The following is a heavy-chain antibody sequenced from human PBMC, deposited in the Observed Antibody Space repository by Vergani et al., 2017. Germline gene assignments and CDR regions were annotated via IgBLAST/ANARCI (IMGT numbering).Heavy chain of an antibody. CDR3: ARNXYCGGDCYSDAFDI. D-gene: IGHD2-21*02. Sequence: QLQLQESGPGLVKPSATLPLTCSVSGASIRSSNYYWGWIRQPPGKGLEWIASIYYSGSTYYNPSLKSRVTISVDTSKNQFSLKLSSVTAADTAVYYCARNXYCGGDCYSDAFDIWGQGTMVTVSS. CDR1: GASIRSSNYY. V-gene: IGHV4-39*01. CDR2: IYYSGST. J-gene: IGHJ3*02.